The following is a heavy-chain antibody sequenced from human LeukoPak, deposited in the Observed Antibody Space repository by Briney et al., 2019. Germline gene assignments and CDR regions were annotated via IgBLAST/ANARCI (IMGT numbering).Heavy chain of an antibody. CDR1: GFTFSSYW. Sequence: GSLRLSCAASGFTFSSYWMSWVRQAPGKGLEWVANIKQDGSEKYYVDSVKGRFTISRDNAKNSLYLQMNSLRAEDTAVYYCARVAYYDYVWGSYRSFDYWGQGTLVTVSS. D-gene: IGHD3-16*02. J-gene: IGHJ4*02. V-gene: IGHV3-7*01. CDR2: IKQDGSEK. CDR3: ARVAYYDYVWGSYRSFDY.